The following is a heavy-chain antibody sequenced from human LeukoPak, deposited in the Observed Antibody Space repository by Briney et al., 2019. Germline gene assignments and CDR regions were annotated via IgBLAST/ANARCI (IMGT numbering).Heavy chain of an antibody. V-gene: IGHV3-72*01. Sequence: GGSLRLSCTASACTFSDHDMGWVRQAPGKGLEWVGRTRNKANSYTTEYAASVKGRFTISRDDSKNSLYLQMNSMKTEDTAVYYCASPGVYVSSGYHRVQWGQGTLVTVSS. CDR2: TRNKANSYTT. CDR3: ASPGVYVSSGYHRVQ. CDR1: ACTFSDHD. J-gene: IGHJ4*02. D-gene: IGHD3-22*01.